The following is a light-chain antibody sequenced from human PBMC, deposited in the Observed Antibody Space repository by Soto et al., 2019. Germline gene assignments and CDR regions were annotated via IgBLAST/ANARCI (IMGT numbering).Light chain of an antibody. CDR1: QSVSSNF. CDR3: QQYNSSTRT. CDR2: GAS. V-gene: IGKV3-20*01. Sequence: EIVLTQSPGTLSLSPGERATLSCRSSQSVSSNFLAWYQKKPGQAPRLLIYGASTRATGIPDRFSGSRSGTDFNLTVSRLEPEDFAVYECQQYNSSTRTFGQGTKVDIK. J-gene: IGKJ1*01.